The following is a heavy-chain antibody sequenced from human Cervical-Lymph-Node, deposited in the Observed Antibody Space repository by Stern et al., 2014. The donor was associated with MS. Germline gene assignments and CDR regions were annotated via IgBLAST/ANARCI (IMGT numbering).Heavy chain of an antibody. CDR1: GFTFSSYS. J-gene: IGHJ3*02. Sequence: EVQLVESGGGLVKPGGSLRLSCAASGFTFSSYSMNGVRQAPGKGLEWVSSISSSSSYIYYADSVKGRFTISRDNAKKSLYLQMNSLRAEDTAVYYCARAGYSYGSDAFDIWGQGTMVTVSS. D-gene: IGHD5-18*01. CDR2: ISSSSSYI. CDR3: ARAGYSYGSDAFDI. V-gene: IGHV3-21*01.